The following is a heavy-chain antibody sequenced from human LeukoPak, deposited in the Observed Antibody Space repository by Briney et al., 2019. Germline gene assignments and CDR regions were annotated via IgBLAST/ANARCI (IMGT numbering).Heavy chain of an antibody. Sequence: GGSLRLSCAASGFTFSGSAMHWVRQASGKGLEWVGRIRSKANSYATAYAASVKGRFTISRDDSKNTAYLQMNSLKTEDTAVYFRTSPEYSSSSVWFGPWGQGTLVTVSS. D-gene: IGHD6-6*01. CDR3: TSPEYSSSSVWFGP. CDR2: IRSKANSYAT. CDR1: GFTFSGSA. V-gene: IGHV3-73*01. J-gene: IGHJ5*02.